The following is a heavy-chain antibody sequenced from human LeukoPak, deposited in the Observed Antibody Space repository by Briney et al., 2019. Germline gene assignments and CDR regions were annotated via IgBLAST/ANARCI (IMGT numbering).Heavy chain of an antibody. CDR1: GGSISNFY. CDR3: AREYYYDSSGYYSLAH. Sequence: PSETLSLTCTVSGGSISNFYWSWIRQPAGKGLEWIGRIYTSGSTNYNPSLKSRVTMSVDTSKNQFSLNLSSVTAADTAVYYCAREYYYDSSGYYSLAHWGQGTLVTVSS. CDR2: IYTSGST. V-gene: IGHV4-4*07. J-gene: IGHJ4*02. D-gene: IGHD3-22*01.